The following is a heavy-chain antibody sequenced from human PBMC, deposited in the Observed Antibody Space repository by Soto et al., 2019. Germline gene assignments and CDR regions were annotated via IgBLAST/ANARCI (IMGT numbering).Heavy chain of an antibody. V-gene: IGHV1-18*01. D-gene: IGHD6-19*01. CDR3: ARDLQQWLVGAFDI. CDR1: GYTFTSYG. J-gene: IGHJ3*02. Sequence: ASVKVSCKASGYTFTSYGISWVRQAPGQGLEWMGWISAYNGKTNYAQKLKGRVTVTTDTSTSTVYMELRSLRSDDTAVYYCARDLQQWLVGAFDIWGQGTMVTVSS. CDR2: ISAYNGKT.